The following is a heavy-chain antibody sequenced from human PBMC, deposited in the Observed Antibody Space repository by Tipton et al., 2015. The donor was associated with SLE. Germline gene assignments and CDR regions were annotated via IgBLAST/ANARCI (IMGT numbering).Heavy chain of an antibody. CDR3: ARGVGYEDL. D-gene: IGHD5-12*01. CDR2: IDHSGST. V-gene: IGHV4-4*02. CDR1: GDSISSNANL. J-gene: IGHJ5*02. Sequence: SLRLSCDVSGDSISSNANLWSWVRQPPGKGLEWIGEIDHSGSTNYNPSLKSRVTISVDTSKNQFSLKLNSVTAADTAVYYCARGVGYEDLWGQGTPVTVSS.